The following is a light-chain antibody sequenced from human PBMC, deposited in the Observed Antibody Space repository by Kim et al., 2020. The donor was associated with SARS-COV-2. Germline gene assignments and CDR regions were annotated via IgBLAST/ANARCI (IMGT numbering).Light chain of an antibody. J-gene: IGLJ2*01. CDR1: SLGDKY. CDR2: QDK. CDR3: QAWHRTSVV. Sequence: SYELTQPPSVSVSPGQTASITCSGESLGDKYVCWYQQKPGQSPVLVIYQDKKRPSGIPERFSGSNSGNTATLTISGTQAMDEADYYCQAWHRTSVVFGGGTQLTDL. V-gene: IGLV3-1*01.